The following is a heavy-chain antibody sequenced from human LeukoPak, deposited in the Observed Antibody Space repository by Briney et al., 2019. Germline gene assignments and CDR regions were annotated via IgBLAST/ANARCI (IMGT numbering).Heavy chain of an antibody. Sequence: GGSLRLSCAASGFTFSSYEMNWVRQAPGKGLEWVSYISSSGSTIYYADSAKGRFTISRDNAKNSLYLQMNSLRAEDTAVYYCARVYPTRVAGDYWGQGTLVTVSS. CDR2: ISSSGSTI. J-gene: IGHJ4*02. D-gene: IGHD3-10*01. V-gene: IGHV3-48*03. CDR1: GFTFSSYE. CDR3: ARVYPTRVAGDY.